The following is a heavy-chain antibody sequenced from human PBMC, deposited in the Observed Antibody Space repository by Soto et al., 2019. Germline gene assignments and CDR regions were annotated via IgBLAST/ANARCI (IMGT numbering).Heavy chain of an antibody. CDR3: ARDRGSGSYCWFDP. J-gene: IGHJ5*02. CDR1: GGSISSGGYY. CDR2: IYYSGST. D-gene: IGHD1-26*01. Sequence: QVQLQESGPGLVKPSQTLSLTCTVSGGSISSGGYYWSWIRQHPGKGLEWIGYIYYSGSTYYNPSLKSRVTISVDTSKNQCSLKLSSVTAADTAVYYCARDRGSGSYCWFDPWGQGTLVTVSS. V-gene: IGHV4-31*03.